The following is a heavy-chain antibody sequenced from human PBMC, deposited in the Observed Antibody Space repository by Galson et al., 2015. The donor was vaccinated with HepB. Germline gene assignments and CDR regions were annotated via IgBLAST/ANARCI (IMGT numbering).Heavy chain of an antibody. CDR1: GFDFNDSS. Sequence: SLRLSCAASGFDFNDSSMHWVRQSPGKGLEWVAGISFDGRNSYYADSVKGRFIISRGSSKKTVYLQMNSLRSKDTAVYYCARSAAGRTATTTLAWGQGILVTVSS. CDR2: ISFDGRNS. D-gene: IGHD4-17*01. CDR3: ARSAAGRTATTTLA. V-gene: IGHV3-30-3*01. J-gene: IGHJ5*02.